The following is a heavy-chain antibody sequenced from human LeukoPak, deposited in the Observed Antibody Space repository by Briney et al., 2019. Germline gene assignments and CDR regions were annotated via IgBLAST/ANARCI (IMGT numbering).Heavy chain of an antibody. J-gene: IGHJ2*01. Sequence: PSETLSLTCAVYGGSFSGYYWSWIRQPPGKGLEWIGEIHHSGSTNYNPSLKSRVTISVDTSKNQFSLKLSSVTAADTAVYYCARAGDSSGYYGSYWYFDLWGRGTLVTVSS. CDR3: ARAGDSSGYYGSYWYFDL. D-gene: IGHD3-22*01. CDR2: IHHSGST. CDR1: GGSFSGYY. V-gene: IGHV4-34*01.